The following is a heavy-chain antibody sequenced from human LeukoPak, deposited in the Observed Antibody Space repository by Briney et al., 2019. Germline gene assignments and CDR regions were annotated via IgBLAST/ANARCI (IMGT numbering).Heavy chain of an antibody. J-gene: IGHJ3*02. D-gene: IGHD1-26*01. V-gene: IGHV1-2*04. CDR2: INPNSGGT. CDR1: GYTFTSYG. Sequence: GASVKVSCKASGYTFTSYGVSWVRQAPGQGLEWMGWINPNSGGTNYAQKFQGWVTMTRDTSISTAYMELSRLRSDDTAVYYCARDSGGSYGNDAFDIWGQGTMVTVPS. CDR3: ARDSGGSYGNDAFDI.